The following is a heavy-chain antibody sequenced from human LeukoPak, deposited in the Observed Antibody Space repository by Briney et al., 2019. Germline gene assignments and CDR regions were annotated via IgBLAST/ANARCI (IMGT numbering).Heavy chain of an antibody. CDR2: ISGSGVST. J-gene: IGHJ2*01. D-gene: IGHD1-26*01. Sequence: GGSLRLSCAASGITFSSSAMSWVRQAPGKGLEWVSTISGSGVSTYYADSVKGRFTISRDNSKNTLYLQVNSLRAEDTAVYYCARSIREPGWNFDLWGRGTLVIVSS. CDR1: GITFSSSA. V-gene: IGHV3-23*01. CDR3: ARSIREPGWNFDL.